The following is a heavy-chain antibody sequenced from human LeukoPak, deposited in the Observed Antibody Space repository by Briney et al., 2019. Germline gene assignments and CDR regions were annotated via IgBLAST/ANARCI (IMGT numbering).Heavy chain of an antibody. J-gene: IGHJ6*04. CDR1: GFTLGNHG. D-gene: IGHD2-8*01. Sequence: PGGSLRLSCAASGFTLGNHGMHWVRQAPGKGLEWVAIIFSNGINKYCADSMKGRFTISGDTSKNTLFLEMESLRTEDTAVYYCARHRGSVFEGYMDVWGKGTTVTVSS. CDR3: ARHRGSVFEGYMDV. CDR2: IFSNGINK. V-gene: IGHV3-33*01.